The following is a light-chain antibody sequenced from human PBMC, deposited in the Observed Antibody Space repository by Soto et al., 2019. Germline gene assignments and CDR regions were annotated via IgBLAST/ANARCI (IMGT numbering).Light chain of an antibody. CDR1: SSDVGAYNY. Sequence: QSALTQPASVSGSPGQSITISCTGTSSDVGAYNYVSWYQQHPGRAPKLMIYDVINRPSGVSNRFSGSKSGNTASLTISGLQAEDEADYYCSSYTTSSTQVFGTGTKVTVL. CDR3: SSYTTSSTQV. V-gene: IGLV2-14*03. J-gene: IGLJ1*01. CDR2: DVI.